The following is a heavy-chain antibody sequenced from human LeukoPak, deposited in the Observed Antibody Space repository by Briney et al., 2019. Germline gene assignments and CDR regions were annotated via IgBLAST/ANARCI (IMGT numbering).Heavy chain of an antibody. CDR1: GFTFSSYE. CDR3: ARDSDSSGWLDYYMDV. CDR2: ISSSGSTI. J-gene: IGHJ6*03. V-gene: IGHV3-48*03. D-gene: IGHD6-19*01. Sequence: PGGSLRLSCAASGFTFSSYEMNWVRQAPGKGLEWVSYISSSGSTIYYADSVKGRFTISRDNAKSSLYLQMNSLRAEDTAVYYCARDSDSSGWLDYYMDVWGKGTTVTISS.